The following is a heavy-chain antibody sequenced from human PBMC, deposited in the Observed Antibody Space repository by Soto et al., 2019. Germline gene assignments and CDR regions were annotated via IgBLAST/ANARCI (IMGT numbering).Heavy chain of an antibody. CDR3: ARRPRLSTIFGLVNYYYYGMDV. J-gene: IGHJ6*02. CDR2: MNPNSGNT. CDR1: GYTFTSYD. D-gene: IGHD3-3*01. V-gene: IGHV1-8*01. Sequence: QVQLVQSGAEVKKPGASVKVSCKASGYTFTSYDINWVRQATGQGLEWMGWMNPNSGNTGYAQKFQGRVTMTRNTSISTAYMELSSLRSEDTAVYYCARRPRLSTIFGLVNYYYYGMDVWGQVTTVTVSS.